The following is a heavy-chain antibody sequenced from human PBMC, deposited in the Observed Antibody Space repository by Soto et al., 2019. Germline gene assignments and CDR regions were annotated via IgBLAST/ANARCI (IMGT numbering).Heavy chain of an antibody. CDR1: GYTFTGYY. V-gene: IGHV1-2*04. CDR2: INPNSGGT. CDR3: ARAKYKNGSSSGAVTNWYEP. Sequence: ASVKVSCKASGYTFTGYYMHWVRQAPGQGLEWMGWINPNSGGTNYAQKFQGWVTMTRDTSISTAYMELSRLRDDDTAVYYCARAKYKNGSSSGAVTNWYEPWGQGTLVTVSS. D-gene: IGHD6-6*01. J-gene: IGHJ5*02.